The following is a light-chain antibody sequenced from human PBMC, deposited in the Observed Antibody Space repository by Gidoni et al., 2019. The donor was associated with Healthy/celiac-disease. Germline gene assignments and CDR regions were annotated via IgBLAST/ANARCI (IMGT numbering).Light chain of an antibody. CDR2: YDS. CDR1: NIGSKS. J-gene: IGLJ2*01. Sequence: SYVLTQPPSVSVAPGKTARITCGGNNIGSKSVHWYQQRPGQAPVLVIYYDSDRPSGIPERFSGSNSGNTATLTISRVEAGDEADYYCQVWDSSSDEVFGGGTKLTV. V-gene: IGLV3-21*04. CDR3: QVWDSSSDEV.